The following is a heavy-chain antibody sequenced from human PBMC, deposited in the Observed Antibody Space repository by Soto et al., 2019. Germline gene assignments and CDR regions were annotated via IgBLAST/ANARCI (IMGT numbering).Heavy chain of an antibody. CDR1: GYTFTSHG. V-gene: IGHV1-18*01. CDR2: ISTYNGKT. Sequence: HVQLVQSGGEVKKPGASVKVSCKASGYTFTSHGFSWVRQAPGQGLEWMGWISTYNGKTDYAQKFQGRVTMTADTRTNTGYMGLRSLRSDDTAVYYCARLLTEGVTYREDAFDIWGQGKKVTVSS. D-gene: IGHD3-16*02. J-gene: IGHJ3*02. CDR3: ARLLTEGVTYREDAFDI.